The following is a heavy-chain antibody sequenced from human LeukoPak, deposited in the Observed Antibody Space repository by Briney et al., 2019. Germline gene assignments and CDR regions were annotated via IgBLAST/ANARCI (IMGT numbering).Heavy chain of an antibody. CDR3: SRDGLGYCSSTSCYGYMDA. D-gene: IGHD2-2*01. J-gene: IGHJ6*03. CDR1: GGTFSSYA. V-gene: IGHV1-69*13. CDR2: IIPIFGTA. Sequence: SVKVSCKASGGTFSSYAISWVRQAPGQGLEWMGGIIPIFGTANYAQKFQGRVTITADESTSTAYMELSSLRSEDTAVCYCSRDGLGYCSSTSCYGYMDAWGKGPPVPVPS.